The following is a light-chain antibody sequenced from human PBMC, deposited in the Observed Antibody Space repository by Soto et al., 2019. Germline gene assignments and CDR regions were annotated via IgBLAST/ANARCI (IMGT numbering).Light chain of an antibody. CDR3: QQYGSSPIT. V-gene: IGKV3-20*01. J-gene: IGKJ5*01. CDR1: PSVTNF. Sequence: EIVLTQSPGTLSLSPGERATLSCRASPSVTNFLAWYQQKPGQAPRLLIYGASTRATGIPARFSGSGSGTEFTLTISRLEPEDFAVYYCQQYGSSPITFGQGTRLEIK. CDR2: GAS.